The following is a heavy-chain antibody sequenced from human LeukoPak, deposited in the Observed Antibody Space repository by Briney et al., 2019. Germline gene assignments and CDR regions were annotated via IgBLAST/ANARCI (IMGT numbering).Heavy chain of an antibody. D-gene: IGHD1-14*01. CDR1: GGSIIGSTYY. J-gene: IGHJ3*02. CDR2: AFYTGDT. CDR3: ARHLTGWAAFDM. V-gene: IGHV4-39*01. Sequence: SETLSLTCTVSGGSIIGSTYYWGWIRQPPGKGLEWIGSAFYTGDTYYKSSLKSRVTISVDTSKNEFSLKLGSVTAADTAVYYCARHLTGWAAFDMSGRGTMVTVSS.